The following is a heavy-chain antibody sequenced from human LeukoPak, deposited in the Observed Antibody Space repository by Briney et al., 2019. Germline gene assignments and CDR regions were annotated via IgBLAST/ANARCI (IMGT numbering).Heavy chain of an antibody. V-gene: IGHV3-48*02. CDR1: GFTFSSYS. Sequence: PGGSLRFSCAASGFTFSSYSMNWVRQAPGKGLEWVSYISSSSSSIYYADSVKGRFTISRDNAKNSLYLQMNSLRDEDTAVYYCARARLTVSDGFDYWGQGTLVTVSS. CDR3: ARARLTVSDGFDY. D-gene: IGHD6-19*01. CDR2: ISSSSSSI. J-gene: IGHJ4*02.